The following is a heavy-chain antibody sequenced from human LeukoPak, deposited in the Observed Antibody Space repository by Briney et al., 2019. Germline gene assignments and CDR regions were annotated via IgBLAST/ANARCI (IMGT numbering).Heavy chain of an antibody. J-gene: IGHJ4*02. CDR2: IYYSGST. Sequence: PSETLSLTCTVPGGPISSGDYYWSWIRQPPGKGLEWLAYIYYSGSTYYNPSLKSRVTISLDTYKNQFSLKLSSVTAANTAVYYWARRITGTTGVFDYWGQGTLVTVSS. CDR3: ARRITGTTGVFDY. D-gene: IGHD1-20*01. V-gene: IGHV4-30-4*01. CDR1: GGPISSGDYY.